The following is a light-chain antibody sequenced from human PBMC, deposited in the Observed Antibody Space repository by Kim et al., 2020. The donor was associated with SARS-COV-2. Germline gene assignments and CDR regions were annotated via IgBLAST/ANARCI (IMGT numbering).Light chain of an antibody. V-gene: IGKV1-27*01. J-gene: IGKJ1*01. CDR1: QGISNY. Sequence: SASVGDRVTITCRASQGISNYLAWYQQKAGKVPKLLIYAASALQSGVPSRFSGSGSGTDFTLTITSLQPEDVAAYYCQQCKSAPWTFGQGTKLEIK. CDR3: QQCKSAPWT. CDR2: AAS.